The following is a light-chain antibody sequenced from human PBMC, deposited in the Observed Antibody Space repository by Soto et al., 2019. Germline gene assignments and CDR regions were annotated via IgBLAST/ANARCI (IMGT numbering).Light chain of an antibody. CDR3: QQSGGSLYT. CDR2: GTS. Sequence: EVVLTQSPGTLSLSPGERATLSCRASESVRTDSLAWYQQRRGQPPRLLIFGTSSKATGIPDRFSGRGSETDFTLTITRLEPEDFAGYFCQQSGGSLYTFGQGTKVEMK. V-gene: IGKV3-20*01. J-gene: IGKJ2*01. CDR1: ESVRTDS.